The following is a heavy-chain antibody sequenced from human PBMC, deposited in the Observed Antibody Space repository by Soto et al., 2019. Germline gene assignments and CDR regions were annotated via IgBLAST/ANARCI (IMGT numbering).Heavy chain of an antibody. CDR3: ARAKGGGEVYFDY. D-gene: IGHD3-16*01. J-gene: IGHJ4*02. CDR1: GGAFSSYA. Sequence: SVKVSCKASGGAFSSYAISWVRQAPGQGLEWMGGIIPIFGTANYAQKFQGRVTITADESTSTAYMELSSLRSEDTAVYYCARAKGGGEVYFDYWGQGTLVTVSS. CDR2: IIPIFGTA. V-gene: IGHV1-69*13.